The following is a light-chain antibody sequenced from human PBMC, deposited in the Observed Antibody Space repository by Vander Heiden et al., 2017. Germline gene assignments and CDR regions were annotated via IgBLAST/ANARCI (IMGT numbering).Light chain of an antibody. CDR1: KLGNKN. CDR2: EDN. CDR3: QAWDSNKGV. Sequence: SYELTQPPSVSLFPGQTASITCSGDKLGNKNACWYQQKPGQSPVLVIYEDNKRPSGIPERFSGSNSGNTATLTISGTQPLDEADYYCQAWDSNKGVFGGGTKLTGL. J-gene: IGLJ2*01. V-gene: IGLV3-1*01.